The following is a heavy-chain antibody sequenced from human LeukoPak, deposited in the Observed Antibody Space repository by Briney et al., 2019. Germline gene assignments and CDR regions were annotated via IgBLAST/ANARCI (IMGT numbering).Heavy chain of an antibody. V-gene: IGHV4-39*07. CDR2: IYYSGST. Sequence: SETLSLTCTVSGGSISSSGYYWGWIRQPPGKGLEWIGSIYYSGSTYYNPSLKSRVTISVDTSKNQFSLKLSSVTAADTAVYYCARDISSYYDSSGYYAPYFDYWGQGTLVTVSS. D-gene: IGHD3-22*01. J-gene: IGHJ4*02. CDR1: GGSISSSGYY. CDR3: ARDISSYYDSSGYYAPYFDY.